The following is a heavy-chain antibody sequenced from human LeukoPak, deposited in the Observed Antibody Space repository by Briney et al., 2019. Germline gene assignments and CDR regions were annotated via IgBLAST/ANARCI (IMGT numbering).Heavy chain of an antibody. CDR2: ISGSGGST. J-gene: IGHJ4*02. CDR1: GFTFSSYG. Sequence: GGSLRLSCAASGFTFSSYGMSWVRQAPGKGLEWVSAISGSGGSTYYADSVKGRFTISRDNSKNTLYLQMNSLRAEDTAVYYCATRGDILTGYPYYFDYWGQGTPVTVSS. D-gene: IGHD3-9*01. V-gene: IGHV3-23*01. CDR3: ATRGDILTGYPYYFDY.